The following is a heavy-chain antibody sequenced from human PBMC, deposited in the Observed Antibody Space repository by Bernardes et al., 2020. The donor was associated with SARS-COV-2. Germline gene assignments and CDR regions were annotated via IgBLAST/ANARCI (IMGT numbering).Heavy chain of an antibody. CDR3: ARWLAWWFDP. Sequence: GWSLRLSCAASGFTVSSNYMSWVRQAPGKGLEWVSVIYSGGSTYYADSVKGRFTISRDNSKNTLYLQMNSLRAEDTAVYYCARWLAWWFDPWGQGTLVTVSS. D-gene: IGHD6-19*01. V-gene: IGHV3-66*01. CDR2: IYSGGST. CDR1: GFTVSSNY. J-gene: IGHJ5*02.